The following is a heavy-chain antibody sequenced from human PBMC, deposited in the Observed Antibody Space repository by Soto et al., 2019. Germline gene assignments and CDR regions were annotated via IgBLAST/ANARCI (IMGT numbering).Heavy chain of an antibody. J-gene: IGHJ6*02. Sequence: QVQLVQSGAEVKKPGASVKVSCKASGDTFTNYDIKWVRQATGQGLEWMGWMNPNSGNTGCAQKFQGRATMATNTSLSTAYMALSSLTSEDTAVYYSARGRNGMDVWGQGTTVTASS. V-gene: IGHV1-8*01. CDR2: MNPNSGNT. CDR3: ARGRNGMDV. CDR1: GDTFTNYD.